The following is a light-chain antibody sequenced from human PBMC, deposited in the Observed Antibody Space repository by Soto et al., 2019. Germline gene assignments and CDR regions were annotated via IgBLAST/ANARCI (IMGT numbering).Light chain of an antibody. CDR2: GAS. Sequence: EIVMTQSPATLSVSPGERAALSCRASQSLTSYLAWFQQKPGQAPSLLIYGASTRATGIPDRFSGSGSGTEFTLTINSLQSEDFAVYFCQQYYSCPLTFGGGTKVEIK. CDR1: QSLTSY. V-gene: IGKV3-15*01. CDR3: QQYYSCPLT. J-gene: IGKJ4*01.